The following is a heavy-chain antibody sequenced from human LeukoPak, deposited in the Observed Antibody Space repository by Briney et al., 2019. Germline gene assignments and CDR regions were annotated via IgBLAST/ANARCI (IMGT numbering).Heavy chain of an antibody. CDR3: ARLRPYYGMDV. CDR1: GGSFSGYY. V-gene: IGHV4-34*01. CDR2: INHSGST. Sequence: SETLSLTCAVYGGSFSGYYWSWIRQPPGKGLEWIGEINHSGSTNYNPSLKSRVTISVDTSKNQFSLKLYSVTAADTAVYYCARLRPYYGMDVWGQGTTVTVSS. J-gene: IGHJ6*02.